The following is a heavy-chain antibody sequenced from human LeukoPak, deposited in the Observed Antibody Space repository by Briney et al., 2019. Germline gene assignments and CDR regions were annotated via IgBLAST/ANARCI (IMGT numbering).Heavy chain of an antibody. D-gene: IGHD6-19*01. CDR1: GGSISSGGYS. J-gene: IGHJ6*02. CDR3: ARDRGTAVGGYYYYYGMDV. CDR2: IYHSGST. V-gene: IGHV4-30-2*01. Sequence: PSQTLSLTCAVSGGSISSGGYSWSWIRQPPGKGLEWIGYIYHSGSTYYNPSLKTRVTISVDRSKNQLSLKLSSVTAADTAVYYCARDRGTAVGGYYYYYGMDVWGQGTTVTVSS.